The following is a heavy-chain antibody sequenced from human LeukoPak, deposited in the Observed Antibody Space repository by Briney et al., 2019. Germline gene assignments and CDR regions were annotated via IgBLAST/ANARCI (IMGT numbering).Heavy chain of an antibody. CDR3: ARALCTSCSYDY. V-gene: IGHV3-21*01. Sequence: GGSLRLSCAASGFTFSSYSMNWVRQAPGGGLEWVSSISSSSYIYYADSVKGRFTISRDNAKNSLYLQMNSLRAEDTAVYYCARALCTSCSYDYWGQGTLVTVSS. J-gene: IGHJ4*02. D-gene: IGHD2-2*01. CDR2: ISSSSYI. CDR1: GFTFSSYS.